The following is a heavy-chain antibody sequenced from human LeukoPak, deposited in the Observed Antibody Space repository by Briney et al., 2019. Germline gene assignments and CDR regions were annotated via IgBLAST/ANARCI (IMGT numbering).Heavy chain of an antibody. CDR2: FDPEDGET. D-gene: IGHD6-13*01. Sequence: GASVKVSCKVSGYTLTELSMHRVRQAPGKGLEWMGGFDPEDGETIYAQKFQGRVTMTRNTSISTAYMELSSLRSEDTAVYYCARQAAAGYRGAFDIWGQGTMVTVSS. CDR3: ARQAAAGYRGAFDI. CDR1: GYTLTELS. J-gene: IGHJ3*02. V-gene: IGHV1-24*01.